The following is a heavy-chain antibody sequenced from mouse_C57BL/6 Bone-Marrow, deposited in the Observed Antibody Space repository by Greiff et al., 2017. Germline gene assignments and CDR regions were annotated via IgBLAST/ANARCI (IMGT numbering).Heavy chain of an antibody. D-gene: IGHD1-1*01. Sequence: VQLQQSGPELVKPGASVKISCKASGYTFTDYYMNWVKQSHGKSLEWIGDINPNHGGTSYNQKFNGKATLTLDKSSSTAYMELRILTSEDSAVYYCARDIYYCGSSYDWFAYWGQGTLVTVSA. CDR2: INPNHGGT. J-gene: IGHJ3*01. CDR1: GYTFTDYY. CDR3: ARDIYYCGSSYDWFAY. V-gene: IGHV1-26*01.